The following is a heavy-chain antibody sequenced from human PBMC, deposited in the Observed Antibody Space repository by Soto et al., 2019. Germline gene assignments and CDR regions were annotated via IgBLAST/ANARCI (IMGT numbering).Heavy chain of an antibody. CDR2: IYYSGST. D-gene: IGHD6-13*01. CDR3: ASRHSSPYFDY. Sequence: PSETLCLTCAVAGGSSSGSNWWSWVRQPPGKGLEWIGEIYYSGSTYYNPSLKSRVTISVDTSKNQFSLKLNSVTAADTAVYYCASRHSSPYFDYWGQGTLVTVSS. J-gene: IGHJ4*02. V-gene: IGHV4-4*02. CDR1: GGSSSGSNW.